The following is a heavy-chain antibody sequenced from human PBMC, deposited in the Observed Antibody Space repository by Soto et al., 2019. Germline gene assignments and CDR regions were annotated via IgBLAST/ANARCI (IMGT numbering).Heavy chain of an antibody. D-gene: IGHD2-2*03. CDR2: IIPILGIA. CDR3: ARLDIVVVPAATSYNWFDP. J-gene: IGHJ5*02. CDR1: GGAFSSYT. Sequence: SVKVSCKASGGAFSSYTISWVRQAPGQGLEWMGRIIPILGIANYAQKFQGRVTITADKSTSTAYMELSSLRSEDTAVYYCARLDIVVVPAATSYNWFDPWGQGTLVTVSS. V-gene: IGHV1-69*02.